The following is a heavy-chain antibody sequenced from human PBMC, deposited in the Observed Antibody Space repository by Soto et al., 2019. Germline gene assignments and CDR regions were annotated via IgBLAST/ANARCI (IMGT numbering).Heavy chain of an antibody. Sequence: SETLSLTCTVSCDSIRSYYWSWIRQSPGKGLEWIGYITYSGSTNYNPPLKSRVTISVDTSKNQFSLKLSSMTAADTAVYYCARPGREAYPRVWGQGTMVTVS. CDR1: CDSIRSYY. CDR2: ITYSGST. D-gene: IGHD2-15*01. CDR3: ARPGREAYPRV. J-gene: IGHJ3*01. V-gene: IGHV4-59*08.